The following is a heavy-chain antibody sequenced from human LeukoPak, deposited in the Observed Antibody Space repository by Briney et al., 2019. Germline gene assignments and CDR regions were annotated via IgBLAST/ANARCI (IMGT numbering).Heavy chain of an antibody. V-gene: IGHV1-69*13. CDR3: ASAPRYSSSWPNNWFDP. Sequence: ASVKVLCKASGYTLNTYCLRWARQDSGQGLEWMGGIIPIFGTANYAQKFQGRVTNPAEESTSTAYMELSSLRSEDTAVYFCASAPRYSSSWPNNWFDPWGQGTLVTVSS. D-gene: IGHD6-13*01. J-gene: IGHJ5*02. CDR2: IIPIFGTA. CDR1: GYTLNTYC.